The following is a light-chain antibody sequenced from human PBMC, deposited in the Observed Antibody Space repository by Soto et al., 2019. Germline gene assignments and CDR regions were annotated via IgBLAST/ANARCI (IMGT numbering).Light chain of an antibody. Sequence: IVRIRYPGNINLSEGERVTLSCRASQNLRSSLAWYQQKPGQAPRLLIYGASTRATGIPARFSGSGSGTDFTLTISSLEPEDFAVYYCQERSHWTFGRGTKVDIK. CDR1: QNLRSS. CDR3: QERSHWT. J-gene: IGKJ1*01. CDR2: GAS. V-gene: IGKV3-11*01.